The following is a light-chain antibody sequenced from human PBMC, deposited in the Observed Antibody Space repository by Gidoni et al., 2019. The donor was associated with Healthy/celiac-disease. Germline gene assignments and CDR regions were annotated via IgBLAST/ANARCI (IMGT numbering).Light chain of an antibody. CDR3: QQYDNLPLLFX. CDR1: QDISKY. V-gene: IGKV1-33*01. Sequence: DIQMTQSPSSLSASVGDRVTITCQASQDISKYLTWYQQKPGKAPKLLIYDASNLETGVPSRFSGSGSGTDFTFTISSLQPEDIATYYCQQYDNLPLLFXFXPGTKVDIK. CDR2: DAS. J-gene: IGKJ3*01.